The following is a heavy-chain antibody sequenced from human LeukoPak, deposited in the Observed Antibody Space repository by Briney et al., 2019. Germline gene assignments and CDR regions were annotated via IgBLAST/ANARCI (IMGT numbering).Heavy chain of an antibody. CDR3: ARDLLGYNYHYMDV. V-gene: IGHV3-23*01. J-gene: IGHJ6*03. CDR2: ISSTGGTT. Sequence: PGGSLRLSCAASGITFSSYGMSWVRQAPGKGLEWVSSISSTGGTTYYADSVKGRFTISRDNSKNTLYLQMNSLRAEDTAVYYCARDLLGYNYHYMDVWGKGTTVTVSS. CDR1: GITFSSYG. D-gene: IGHD2-15*01.